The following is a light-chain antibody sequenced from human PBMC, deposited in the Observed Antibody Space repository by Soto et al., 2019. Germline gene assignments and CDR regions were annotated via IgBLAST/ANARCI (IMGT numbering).Light chain of an antibody. CDR3: QQYDASIT. V-gene: IGKV3-20*01. CDR2: GAS. CDR1: QRISSNY. J-gene: IGKJ5*01. Sequence: EIVLTQSPDTLSLSPGKGATLSCRASQRISSNYLAWYQQKPGQAPRLLIYGASNRATGIPDRFSGSGSGTDFTLTISRLEPEDFAVFYCQQYDASITFGQGTRLEIE.